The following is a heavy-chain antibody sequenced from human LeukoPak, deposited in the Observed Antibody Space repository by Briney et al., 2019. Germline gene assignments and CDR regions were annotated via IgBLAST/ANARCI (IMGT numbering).Heavy chain of an antibody. CDR3: ARDPSPVHYASGSSKYYYYGMDV. Sequence: GGSLRLSCAASGFTFSSYSMNWVRQAPGKGLEWVSSISSSSSYIYYADSVKGRFTISRDNAKNSLYLQMNSLRAEDTAVYYCARDPSPVHYASGSSKYYYYGMDVWGPGTTVTVSS. CDR2: ISSSSSYI. J-gene: IGHJ6*02. D-gene: IGHD3-10*01. CDR1: GFTFSSYS. V-gene: IGHV3-21*01.